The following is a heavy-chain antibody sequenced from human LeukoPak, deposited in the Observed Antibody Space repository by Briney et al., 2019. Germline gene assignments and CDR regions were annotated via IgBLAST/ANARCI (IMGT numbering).Heavy chain of an antibody. D-gene: IGHD2-2*03. V-gene: IGHV1-24*01. CDR2: FDPEDGER. CDR1: GHTLTELS. Sequence: GASVKVSCKVSGHTLTELSMHWVRQAPGKGLEWMGGFDPEDGERIYAQKFQGRVTMTEDISTETAYMELNSLRSEDTAVYYCATDGYYFDSWGQGTLVTVSS. J-gene: IGHJ4*02. CDR3: ATDGYYFDS.